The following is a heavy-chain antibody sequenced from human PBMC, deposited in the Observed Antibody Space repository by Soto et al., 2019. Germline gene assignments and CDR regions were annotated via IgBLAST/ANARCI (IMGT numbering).Heavy chain of an antibody. CDR1: GYSFSNFD. D-gene: IGHD3-22*01. Sequence: ASVKVSCKASGYSFSNFDINWVRQATGQGLEWMGWVSPKSGNTGYSQKFQGRVTMTSNTSISTAYMELTSLRSDDTAVYYCARDFSMVVVAPGYWGKGTLVTVSS. CDR3: ARDFSMVVVAPGY. V-gene: IGHV1-8*01. J-gene: IGHJ4*02. CDR2: VSPKSGNT.